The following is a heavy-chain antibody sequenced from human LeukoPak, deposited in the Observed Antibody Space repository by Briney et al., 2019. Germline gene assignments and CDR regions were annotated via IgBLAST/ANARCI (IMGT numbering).Heavy chain of an antibody. D-gene: IGHD3-10*01. V-gene: IGHV5-51*01. Sequence: ESLKISWKGSGYSFTSFLIGWVRQVPGKGLEWMGIIYSGDSDTRFSPSFQGQVTISADKSISTAYLQWSSLTASDTAMYYCARGGSVEMTMVRGVTPFRFDPWGQGTLVTVSS. J-gene: IGHJ5*02. CDR2: IYSGDSDT. CDR3: ARGGSVEMTMVRGVTPFRFDP. CDR1: GYSFTSFL.